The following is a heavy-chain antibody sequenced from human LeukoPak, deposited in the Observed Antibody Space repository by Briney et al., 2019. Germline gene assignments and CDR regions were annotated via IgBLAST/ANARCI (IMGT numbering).Heavy chain of an antibody. Sequence: SETLSLTCAVYGGSFSGYYWSLIRQPPGKGLEWIGEINHSGSTNYNPSLKSRVTISVDTSKNQFSLKLSSVTAADTAVYYRARGTFRYKPGVPFDYWGQGTLVTVSS. V-gene: IGHV4-34*01. J-gene: IGHJ4*02. CDR3: ARGTFRYKPGVPFDY. D-gene: IGHD3-16*01. CDR2: INHSGST. CDR1: GGSFSGYY.